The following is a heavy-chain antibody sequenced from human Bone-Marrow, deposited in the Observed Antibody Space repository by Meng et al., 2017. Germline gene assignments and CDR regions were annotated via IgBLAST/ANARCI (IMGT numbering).Heavy chain of an antibody. D-gene: IGHD3-16*02. CDR3: ARVYSLAITFGGVIGWFDP. J-gene: IGHJ5*02. CDR2: IYHSGST. V-gene: IGHV4-38-2*01. Sequence: ESLKISCAASGFTFSSYEMNWVRQAPGKGLEWIGSIYHSGSTYYNPSLKSRVTISVDTSKNQFSLKLSSVTAADTAVYYCARVYSLAITFGGVIGWFDPWGQGTLVTVSS. CDR1: GFTFSSYE.